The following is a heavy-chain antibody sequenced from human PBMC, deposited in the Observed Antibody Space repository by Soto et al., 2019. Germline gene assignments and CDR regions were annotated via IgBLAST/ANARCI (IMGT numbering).Heavy chain of an antibody. CDR2: IKQDGSEK. J-gene: IGHJ6*04. D-gene: IGHD3-3*01. Sequence: QLVESGGGLVQPGVSLRLSCAASGFTFSSYWMSCVRQAPVKGLEWVANIKQDGSEKYYVDSVKGRFTISRDNAKNSLYLQMNSLRAEDTAVYYCARDDALRFSGVWGKGTTVTVSS. V-gene: IGHV3-7*01. CDR1: GFTFSSYW. CDR3: ARDDALRFSGV.